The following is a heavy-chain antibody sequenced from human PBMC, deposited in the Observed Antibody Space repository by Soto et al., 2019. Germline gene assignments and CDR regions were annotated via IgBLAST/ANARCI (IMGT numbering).Heavy chain of an antibody. V-gene: IGHV1-18*01. CDR3: AVTTEYYYYYYMDV. J-gene: IGHJ6*03. CDR2: ISAYNGNT. D-gene: IGHD4-17*01. Sequence: ASVKVSCKASGYTFTGYGISWVRQAPGQGLEWMGWISAYNGNTNYAQKLQGRVTMTTDTSTSTAYMELRSLRSDDTAVYYCAVTTEYYYYYYMDVWGKGTTVTVSS. CDR1: GYTFTGYG.